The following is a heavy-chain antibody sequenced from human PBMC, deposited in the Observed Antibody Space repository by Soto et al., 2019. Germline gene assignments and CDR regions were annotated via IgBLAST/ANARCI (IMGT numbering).Heavy chain of an antibody. CDR2: INSDGSST. D-gene: IGHD3-22*01. CDR3: ARYPYDSSGFFDH. Sequence: GSLRLSCAASGFTFNTYWIHWVRQAPGKGLVWVSRINSDGSSTSYADSVKGRFTISRDNAKNTLYLQMKGLRAEDTAVYYCARYPYDSSGFFDHWGQGALVTVSS. CDR1: GFTFNTYW. J-gene: IGHJ4*02. V-gene: IGHV3-74*01.